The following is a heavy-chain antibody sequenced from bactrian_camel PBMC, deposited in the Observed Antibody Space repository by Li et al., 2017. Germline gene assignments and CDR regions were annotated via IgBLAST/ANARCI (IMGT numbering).Heavy chain of an antibody. CDR3: TRDRGLAVPAGSFDY. Sequence: DVQLVESGGGLVQPGGSLRLSCAASGFTFSGYGMSWVRQAPGKGLEWVSLISSSGGSTLYADSVKGRFTISRDNAKNTINLELNSLKTEDTAMYYCTRDRGLAVPAGSFDYWAQGTQVTVS. CDR1: GFTFSGYG. CDR2: ISSSGGST. V-gene: IGHV3S40*01. D-gene: IGHD6*01. J-gene: IGHJ6*01.